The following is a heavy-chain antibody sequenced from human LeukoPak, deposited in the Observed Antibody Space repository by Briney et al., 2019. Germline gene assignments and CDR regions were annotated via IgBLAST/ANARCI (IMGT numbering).Heavy chain of an antibody. J-gene: IGHJ4*02. CDR1: GFTFTTYW. Sequence: GGSLRLSCAASGFTFTTYWMHWVRQAPGKGLVWVSRINPDGSSTTYADSVKGRFTISRDNAKNTLYLQMNSLRAEDTAVYYCARDFLSPSHCSGGSCYSAYYFDYWGQGTLVTVSS. CDR3: ARDFLSPSHCSGGSCYSAYYFDY. D-gene: IGHD2-15*01. V-gene: IGHV3-74*01. CDR2: INPDGSST.